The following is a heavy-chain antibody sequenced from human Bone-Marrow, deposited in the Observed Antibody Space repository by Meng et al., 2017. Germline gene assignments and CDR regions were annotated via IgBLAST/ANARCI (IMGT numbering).Heavy chain of an antibody. D-gene: IGHD6-13*01. CDR1: GYTFPDYW. Sequence: QWQLVQSGAEVKKPGASVKVSCKASGYTFPDYWLHWVRRVPGQGLEWMGRINPKSGDTHYAQRFQGRVTMTGDTSISTAYMELSGLRSDDTAMYYCARDEDISAAGKLFGDYWGQGTLVTVSS. CDR3: ARDEDISAAGKLFGDY. V-gene: IGHV1-2*06. J-gene: IGHJ4*02. CDR2: INPKSGDT.